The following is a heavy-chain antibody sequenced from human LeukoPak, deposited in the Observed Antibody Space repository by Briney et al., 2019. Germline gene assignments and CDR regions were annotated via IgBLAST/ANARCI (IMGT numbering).Heavy chain of an antibody. CDR3: AKDSSYSSGWYSNVDY. V-gene: IGHV3-23*01. Sequence: GGTLRLSCAASGFTFSSYAMSWVRQAPGKGLEWVSVISGSGGSTYYADSVKGRFTISRDNSKNTLYLQMNSLRAEDTAVYYCAKDSSYSSGWYSNVDYWGQGTLVTVSS. D-gene: IGHD6-19*01. J-gene: IGHJ4*02. CDR1: GFTFSSYA. CDR2: ISGSGGST.